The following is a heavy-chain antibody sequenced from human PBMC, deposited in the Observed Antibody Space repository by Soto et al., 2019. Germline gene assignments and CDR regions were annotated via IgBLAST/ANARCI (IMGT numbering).Heavy chain of an antibody. J-gene: IGHJ4*02. Sequence: QVQLVESGGGVVQPGRSLRLSCVASGFTFSSYAIHWVRQAPGKGLEWVAVISYDGSNKFYADSVKGRFTISRDNSKNTLYLHMTSLNTEDTAVYYCAKDVTVDIVNTPGYWGQGTLVTVSS. V-gene: IGHV3-30*18. CDR3: AKDVTVDIVNTPGY. D-gene: IGHD5-12*01. CDR1: GFTFSSYA. CDR2: ISYDGSNK.